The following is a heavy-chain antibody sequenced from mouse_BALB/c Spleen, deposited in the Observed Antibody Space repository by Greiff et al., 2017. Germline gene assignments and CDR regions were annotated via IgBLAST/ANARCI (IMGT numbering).Heavy chain of an antibody. J-gene: IGHJ4*01. V-gene: IGHV1S137*01. Sequence: QVQLKQSGAELVRPGVSVKISCKGSGYTFTDYAMHWVKQSHAKSLEWIGVISTYYGDASYNQKFKGKATMTVDKSSSTAYMELARLTSEDSAIYYCSMITTLYYAMDYWGQGTSVTVSS. CDR1: GYTFTDYA. CDR3: SMITTLYYAMDY. D-gene: IGHD2-4*01. CDR2: ISTYYGDA.